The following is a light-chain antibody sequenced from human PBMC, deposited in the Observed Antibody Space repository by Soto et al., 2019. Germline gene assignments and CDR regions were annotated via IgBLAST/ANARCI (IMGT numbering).Light chain of an antibody. J-gene: IGLJ1*01. CDR1: SSDIGSYNR. CDR3: NSYTRSDTHD. CDR2: EVS. V-gene: IGLV2-14*01. Sequence: HSVLTQPASVSGSPGQSITISCTGTSSDIGSYNRVSWYQQPPGTAPKLMIYEVSNRPSGVSNRFSGSKSGNTASLTISGLQAEDEADYLCNSYTRSDTHDSGTGTKVTV.